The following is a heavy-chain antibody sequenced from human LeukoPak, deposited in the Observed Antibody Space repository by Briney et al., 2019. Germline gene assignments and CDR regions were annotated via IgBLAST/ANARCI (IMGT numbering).Heavy chain of an antibody. CDR3: ANIAATGPDVFDI. CDR2: TYYRSKWHY. V-gene: IGHV6-1*01. D-gene: IGHD6-13*01. Sequence: SQTLSLTCAISGDSVSSNSAVWNWIRQSPSRGLEWLGRTYYRSKWHYDYALSVKSQITINVDTSKNQFSLQLNSVTPEDTAVYYCANIAATGPDVFDIWGQGTMVTVSS. J-gene: IGHJ3*02. CDR1: GDSVSSNSAV.